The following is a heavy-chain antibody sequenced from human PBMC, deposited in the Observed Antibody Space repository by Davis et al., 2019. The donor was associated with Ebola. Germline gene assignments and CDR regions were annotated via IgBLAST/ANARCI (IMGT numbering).Heavy chain of an antibody. CDR1: GGSISSYY. CDR2: IYYSGST. V-gene: IGHV4-59*01. J-gene: IGHJ5*02. D-gene: IGHD6-19*01. CDR3: ARESRYSSGWYSTWFDP. Sequence: MPSETLSLTCTVSGGSISSYYWSWIRQPPGKGLEWIGYIYYSGSTTYNPSLKSRVTISVDTSKNQFSLKLSSVTAADTAVYYCARESRYSSGWYSTWFDPWGQGTLVTVSS.